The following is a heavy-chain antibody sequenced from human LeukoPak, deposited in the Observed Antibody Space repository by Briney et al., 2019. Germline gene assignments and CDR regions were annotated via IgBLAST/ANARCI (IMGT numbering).Heavy chain of an antibody. J-gene: IGHJ4*02. V-gene: IGHV1-46*01. CDR1: GYTFTSYY. CDR2: INPSGGST. D-gene: IGHD2-2*01. CDR3: ARVPSEYCSSTSCYLSEGFDY. Sequence: ASVKVSCKASGYTFTSYYMHWVRQAPGQGLEWMGIINPSGGSTSYAQKFQGRVTMTRDTSTSTVYMELSSLRSEDTAVYYCARVPSEYCSSTSCYLSEGFDYWGQGTLVTVSS.